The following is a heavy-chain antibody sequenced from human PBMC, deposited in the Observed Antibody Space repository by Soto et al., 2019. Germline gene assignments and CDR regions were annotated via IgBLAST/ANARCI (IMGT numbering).Heavy chain of an antibody. D-gene: IGHD2-21*02. V-gene: IGHV1-69*01. CDR3: ARVVLTAQNHYYYYYGMDV. Sequence: QVQLVQSAAEVKKPGSSVKVSCKASGGTFSSYAISWVRQAPGQGLEWMGGVIPIFGTANYAQKFQARVTITAGESTSTAYMELSSLRSEDTAVYYCARVVLTAQNHYYYYYGMDVWGQGTTVTVSS. CDR1: GGTFSSYA. J-gene: IGHJ6*02. CDR2: VIPIFGTA.